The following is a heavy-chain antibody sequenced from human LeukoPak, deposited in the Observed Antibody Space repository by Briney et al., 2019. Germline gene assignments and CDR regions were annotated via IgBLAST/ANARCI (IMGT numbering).Heavy chain of an antibody. V-gene: IGHV3-30*02. D-gene: IGHD1-26*01. Sequence: GGSLRLSCAASGFTFSDYHMAWIRQAPGKGLEWVAFIRYEGSNKYYADSAKGRFTISRDNSKNTLYLQMNSLRAEDTALYYCAKDGGTYFDYWGQGILVTVSS. CDR2: IRYEGSNK. CDR1: GFTFSDYH. CDR3: AKDGGTYFDY. J-gene: IGHJ4*02.